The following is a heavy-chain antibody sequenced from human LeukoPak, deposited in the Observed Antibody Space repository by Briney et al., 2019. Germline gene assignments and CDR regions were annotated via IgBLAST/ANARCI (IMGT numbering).Heavy chain of an antibody. V-gene: IGHV4-4*02. CDR3: AREGGFYRPLDY. D-gene: IGHD3-3*01. CDR1: GGSVINTNW. CDR2: VHLDGRT. J-gene: IGHJ4*02. Sequence: SETLSLTCGVSGGSVINTNWWTWVRQPPGEGLEWIGEVHLDGRTNYNPSLESRLTMSVDVSENQVSLKLTSVTAADTAVYYCAREGGFYRPLDYSGQGTLVTVSS.